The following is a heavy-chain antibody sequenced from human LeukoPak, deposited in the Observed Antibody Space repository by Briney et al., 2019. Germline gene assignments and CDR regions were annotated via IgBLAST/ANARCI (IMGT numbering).Heavy chain of an antibody. CDR2: IYYSGST. J-gene: IGHJ4*02. CDR1: GGSISSYY. V-gene: IGHV4-59*08. Sequence: TSETLSLTCTVSGGSISSYYWSWIRQPPGKGLEWIGYIYYSGSTNYNPSLKSRVTLSVDTSKNQFSLRLSSVTAADTAVYYCARRINYYDSSGYLMVSYFDYWGQGTLVTVSS. D-gene: IGHD3-22*01. CDR3: ARRINYYDSSGYLMVSYFDY.